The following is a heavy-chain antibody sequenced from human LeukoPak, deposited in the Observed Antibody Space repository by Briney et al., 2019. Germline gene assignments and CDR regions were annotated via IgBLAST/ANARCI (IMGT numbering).Heavy chain of an antibody. J-gene: IGHJ3*02. CDR2: ISGSGGST. D-gene: IGHD1-26*01. CDR1: GFTFSSYA. CDR3: ATSGSYFPDAFDI. Sequence: GGSLRLSCAASGFTFSSYAMSWVRQAPGKGLEWVSAISGSGGSTYYAGSVKGRFTISRDNSKNTLYLQMNSLRAEDTAVYYCATSGSYFPDAFDIWGQGTMVTVSS. V-gene: IGHV3-23*01.